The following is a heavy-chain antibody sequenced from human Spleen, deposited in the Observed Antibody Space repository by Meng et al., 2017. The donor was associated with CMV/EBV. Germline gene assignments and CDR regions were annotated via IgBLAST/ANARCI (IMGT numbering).Heavy chain of an antibody. CDR2: IYTSGST. V-gene: IGHV4-39*07. Sequence: GSLRLSCSVSGGSISSNTYYWVWIRQPPGQGLEWIATIYTSGSTYYNPSLRSRVTISVDTSKTQFSLRMNSVTAADTALYFCARDSGTYSSDAFDIWGRGTMVTVSS. J-gene: IGHJ3*02. D-gene: IGHD1-26*01. CDR1: GGSISSNTYY. CDR3: ARDSGTYSSDAFDI.